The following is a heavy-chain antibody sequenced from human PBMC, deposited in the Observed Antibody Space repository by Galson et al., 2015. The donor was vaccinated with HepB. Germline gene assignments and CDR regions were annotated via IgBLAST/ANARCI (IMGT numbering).Heavy chain of an antibody. Sequence: SLRLSCAASGFTFSSYSMNWVRQAPGKGLEWVSYISSSSTIYYADSVKGRFTISRDNAKNSLYLQMNSLRDEDTAVYYCARDQPYDYVWGSYRQYNWFDPWGQGTLVTVSS. CDR2: ISSSSTI. J-gene: IGHJ5*02. CDR1: GFTFSSYS. D-gene: IGHD3-16*02. V-gene: IGHV3-48*02. CDR3: ARDQPYDYVWGSYRQYNWFDP.